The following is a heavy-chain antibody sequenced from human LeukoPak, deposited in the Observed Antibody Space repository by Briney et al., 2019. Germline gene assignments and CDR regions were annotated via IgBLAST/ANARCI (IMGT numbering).Heavy chain of an antibody. J-gene: IGHJ4*02. D-gene: IGHD3-3*01. CDR2: ISYDGSNK. V-gene: IGHV3-30-3*01. CDR1: GFTFSSYA. Sequence: GGSLRLSCAASGFTFSSYAMHWVRQAPGKGLEWVAVISYDGSNKYYADSVKGRFTISRDNSKNTLYLQMNSLRAEDTAVYYCAGPIFGVVMNPFDYWGQGTLVTVSS. CDR3: AGPIFGVVMNPFDY.